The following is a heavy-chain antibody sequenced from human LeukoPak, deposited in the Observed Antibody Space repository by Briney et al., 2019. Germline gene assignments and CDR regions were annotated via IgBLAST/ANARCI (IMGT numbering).Heavy chain of an antibody. CDR3: ARVKVKSYNWYFDL. V-gene: IGHV4-34*09. J-gene: IGHJ2*01. CDR1: GVSFSGYY. CDR2: IYYSGST. D-gene: IGHD3-10*01. Sequence: SETLSLTCAVYGVSFSGYYWSWIRQPPGKGLEWIGYIYYSGSTYYNPSLKSRVTILVDTSKNQFSLKLSSVTAADTAVYYCARVKVKSYNWYFDLWGRGTLVTVSS.